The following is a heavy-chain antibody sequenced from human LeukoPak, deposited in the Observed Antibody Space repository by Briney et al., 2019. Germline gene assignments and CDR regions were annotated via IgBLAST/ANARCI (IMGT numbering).Heavy chain of an antibody. D-gene: IGHD3-10*01. CDR3: ARGELWFGEPPDAFDI. CDR1: GFTFSSYS. V-gene: IGHV3-48*01. CDR2: ISSSSSTI. Sequence: PGGSLRLSCAASGFTFSSYSMNWVRQAPGKGLEWVSYISSSSSTIYYADSVKGRFTISRDNAKNSLYLQMNSLRAEDTAVYYCARGELWFGEPPDAFDIWGQGTMVTVSS. J-gene: IGHJ3*02.